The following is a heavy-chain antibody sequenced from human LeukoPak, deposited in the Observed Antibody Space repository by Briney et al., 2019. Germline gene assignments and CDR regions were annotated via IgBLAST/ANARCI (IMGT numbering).Heavy chain of an antibody. D-gene: IGHD1-1*01. CDR1: GFTFSSYA. CDR3: VKHSGGVYGNSDY. J-gene: IGHJ4*02. Sequence: PGGSLRLCCVASGFTFSSYAVSWFRQAPGKGLEWVSTVGRSGADTYYADSVRGRFTISKDSSKNTLQMNSLSAEDTAIYYCVKHSGGVYGNSDYWGQGILVTVSS. V-gene: IGHV3-23*01. CDR2: VGRSGADT.